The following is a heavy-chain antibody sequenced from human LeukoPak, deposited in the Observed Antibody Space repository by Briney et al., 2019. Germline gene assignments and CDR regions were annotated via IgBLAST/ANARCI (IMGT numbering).Heavy chain of an antibody. J-gene: IGHJ4*02. D-gene: IGHD6-19*01. V-gene: IGHV3-7*04. CDR2: INEDGSEK. Sequence: PSETLSLTCTVSGDSISSYCWSWVRQAPGKGLEWVANINEDGSEKHYVDSVKGRFTISRDNAKNSLYLQMNSLRAEDTAVYYCARGTIAVPGTGYWGQGTLVTVSS. CDR1: GDSISSYC. CDR3: ARGTIAVPGTGY.